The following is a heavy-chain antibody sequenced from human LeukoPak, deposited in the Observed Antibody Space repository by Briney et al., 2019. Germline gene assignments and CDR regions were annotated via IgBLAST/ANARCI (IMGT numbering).Heavy chain of an antibody. Sequence: GTSVKVSCKASGFTFTSSAMQWVRQARGQRLEWIGWIVVGSGNTNYAQKFQERVTITRDMSTSTAYMKLSSLRSEDTAVYYCAAPGDSSSWKISGAFDIWGQGTMVTVSS. CDR2: IVVGSGNT. CDR3: AAPGDSSSWKISGAFDI. CDR1: GFTFTSSA. J-gene: IGHJ3*02. D-gene: IGHD6-13*01. V-gene: IGHV1-58*02.